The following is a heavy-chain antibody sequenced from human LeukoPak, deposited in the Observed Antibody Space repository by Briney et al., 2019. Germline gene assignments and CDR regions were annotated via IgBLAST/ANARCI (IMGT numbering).Heavy chain of an antibody. CDR1: GYSISDGNY. Sequence: SETLSLTCTVPGYSISDGNYWGWIRQPPGKGLEWIGSIFHTGSTYDNPSLKSRVTTSVDTSKNQFSLSLNSVTAADTAVYYCARRRDGYNFGSFYFDYWGQGILVTVSS. J-gene: IGHJ4*02. V-gene: IGHV4-38-2*02. CDR3: ARRRDGYNFGSFYFDY. D-gene: IGHD5-24*01. CDR2: IFHTGST.